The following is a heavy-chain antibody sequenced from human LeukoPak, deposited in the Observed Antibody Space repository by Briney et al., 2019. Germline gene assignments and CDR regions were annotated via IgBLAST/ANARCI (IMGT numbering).Heavy chain of an antibody. V-gene: IGHV3-23*01. CDR3: AKASGSGTYYESPFDY. CDR2: ISGSGGST. J-gene: IGHJ4*02. Sequence: PGGSLRLSCAASEFTFSTYAMSWVCQAPGKGLEWVSAISGSGGSTYYADSVKGRFTISRDNSKHTLYLQMNSLRAEGTAVYYCAKASGSGTYYESPFDYWGQGTLVTVSS. D-gene: IGHD3-10*01. CDR1: EFTFSTYA.